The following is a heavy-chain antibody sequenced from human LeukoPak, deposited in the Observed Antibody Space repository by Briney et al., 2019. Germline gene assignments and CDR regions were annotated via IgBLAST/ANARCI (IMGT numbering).Heavy chain of an antibody. CDR3: ARDSRGAGTGLDR. Sequence: ASVKVSCKASGYTFSHYAMNWVRQAPGQGPQWMGWINTDTGNPTYVHDFIGRYVFSLDSSVSTAYLEISSLKSEDTAVYYCARDSRGAGTGLDRWGQGTLVTVSS. CDR2: INTDTGNP. CDR1: GYTFSHYA. V-gene: IGHV7-4-1*02. J-gene: IGHJ4*02. D-gene: IGHD3-9*01.